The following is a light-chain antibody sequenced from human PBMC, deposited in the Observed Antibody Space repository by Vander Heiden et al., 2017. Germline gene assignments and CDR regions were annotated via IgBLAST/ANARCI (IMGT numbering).Light chain of an antibody. J-gene: IGKJ4*01. CDR1: QSVLYNSDNKNY. CDR3: QQYSSSPPSLT. V-gene: IGKV4-1*01. Sequence: DIVMTQSPDSLAVSLGERATINCKSSQSVLYNSDNKNYLTWYQQKPGQPPKLLISWASTRESGVPDRFSGSGSGTDFTLTISSLQAEDVAVYYCQQYSSSPPSLTFGGGTKVEIK. CDR2: WAS.